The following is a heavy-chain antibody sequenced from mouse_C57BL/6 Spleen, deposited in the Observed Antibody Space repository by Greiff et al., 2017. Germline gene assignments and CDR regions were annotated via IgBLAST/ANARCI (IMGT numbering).Heavy chain of an antibody. V-gene: IGHV1-69*01. D-gene: IGHD3-2*02. CDR3: ARVRQLRLLDY. CDR1: GYTFTSYW. J-gene: IGHJ2*01. CDR2: IDPSDSYT. Sequence: QVQLQQPGAELVMPGASVKLSCKASGYTFTSYWMHWVKQRPGQGLEWIGEIDPSDSYTNYNQKFKGKSTLTVDKSSSTAYMQLSSLTSEDSAVYYCARVRQLRLLDYWGQGTTLTVSS.